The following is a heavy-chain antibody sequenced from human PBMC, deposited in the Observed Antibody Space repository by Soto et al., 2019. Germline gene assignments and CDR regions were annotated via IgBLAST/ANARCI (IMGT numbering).Heavy chain of an antibody. CDR1: GFTFSNYG. D-gene: IGHD4-17*01. V-gene: IGHV3-33*06. Sequence: QVQLVESGGGVVQPGRSLRLSCAASGFTFSNYGMHWVRQAPGKGLEWVAVIWYDGSNKYYADSGKGRFTISRDNSKNSLYLKMNSLRAEDTAVYYCAKEDYGDSHDYWGQGTLVTVSS. CDR2: IWYDGSNK. J-gene: IGHJ4*02. CDR3: AKEDYGDSHDY.